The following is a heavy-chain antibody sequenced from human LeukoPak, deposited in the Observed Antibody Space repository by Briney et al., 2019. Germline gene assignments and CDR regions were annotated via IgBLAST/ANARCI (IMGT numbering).Heavy chain of an antibody. CDR1: GGSISSSSYY. J-gene: IGHJ4*02. Sequence: SSETLSLTCTVSGGSISSSSYYWGWIRQPPGKGLEWIGSIYYSGSTYYNPSLKSRVTMSVDTSKNQFSLKLSSVTAADTAVYYCARARCGGSCYHDYWGQGTLVTVSS. CDR3: ARARCGGSCYHDY. CDR2: IYYSGST. D-gene: IGHD2-15*01. V-gene: IGHV4-39*07.